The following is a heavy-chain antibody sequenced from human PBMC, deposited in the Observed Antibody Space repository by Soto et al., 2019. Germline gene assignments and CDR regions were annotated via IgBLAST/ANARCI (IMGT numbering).Heavy chain of an antibody. J-gene: IGHJ4*02. CDR2: ISSSSGYT. V-gene: IGHV3-21*01. D-gene: IGHD4-17*01. CDR3: AREVIWPVTSSPVDY. Sequence: GGSLRLSCAASGFTFSSYAMTWVRQAPGKGLEWVSSISSSSGYTYYADSVKGRFTISRDNAKNSLYLQMNSLRAEDTAVYYCAREVIWPVTSSPVDYWGQGTLVTVSS. CDR1: GFTFSSYA.